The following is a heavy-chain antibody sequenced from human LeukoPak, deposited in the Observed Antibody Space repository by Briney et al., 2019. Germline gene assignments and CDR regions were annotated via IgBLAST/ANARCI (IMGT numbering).Heavy chain of an antibody. CDR1: GFTFSTYS. Sequence: PGGSLRLSCEASGFTFSTYSMNWVRQAPGKGLEWVSHISSGSSTTFYADSVKGRFTISRDNSKNTLYLQMNSLRAEDTAVYYCARDNPESEGAFDIWGQGTMVTVSS. D-gene: IGHD1-14*01. J-gene: IGHJ3*02. CDR3: ARDNPESEGAFDI. CDR2: ISSGSSTT. V-gene: IGHV3-48*01.